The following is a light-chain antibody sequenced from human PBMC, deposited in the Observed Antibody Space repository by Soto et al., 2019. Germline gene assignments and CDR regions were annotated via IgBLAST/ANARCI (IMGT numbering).Light chain of an antibody. J-gene: IGKJ1*01. V-gene: IGKV3-20*01. CDR2: GAS. CDR3: QQYGSL. Sequence: EIELTQSPGTLSLSPGERATLSCRASQSVSSSYLAWYQQKPGQAPRLLIYGASSRATGVPDRFSGSGSGTDFTLTISRLEPEDFAVYYCQQYGSLFGQGTKV. CDR1: QSVSSSY.